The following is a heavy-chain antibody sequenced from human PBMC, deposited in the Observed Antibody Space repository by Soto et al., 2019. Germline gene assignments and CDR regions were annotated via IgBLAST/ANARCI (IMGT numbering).Heavy chain of an antibody. CDR1: GGSISSSNW. V-gene: IGHV4-4*02. Sequence: SETLSLTCAVSGGSISSSNWWSWVRQPPGKGLEWIGEIYHSGSTNYNPSLKSRVTISVDKSRNQFSLKLSSVTAADTAVYYCARGQGTRENWFDPWGQGTLVTVSS. J-gene: IGHJ5*02. D-gene: IGHD3-10*01. CDR2: IYHSGST. CDR3: ARGQGTRENWFDP.